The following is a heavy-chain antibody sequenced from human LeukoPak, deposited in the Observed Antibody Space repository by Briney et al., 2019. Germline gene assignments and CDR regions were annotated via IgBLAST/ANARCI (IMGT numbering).Heavy chain of an antibody. CDR1: GGSISSGSFY. D-gene: IGHD6-6*01. Sequence: SETLSLTCTVSGGSISSGSFYWTWIRQPAGKGLEWIGYFYNTESTIYNPSLKSRVSMSIDTSKNQFSLRLSSVTAADTAVYYCARARSSSSLDALDIWGQGTMVTVSS. CDR3: ARARSSSSLDALDI. J-gene: IGHJ3*02. V-gene: IGHV4-61*01. CDR2: FYNTEST.